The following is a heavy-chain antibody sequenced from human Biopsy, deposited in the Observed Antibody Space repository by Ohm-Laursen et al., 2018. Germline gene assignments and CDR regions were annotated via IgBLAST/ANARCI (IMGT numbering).Heavy chain of an antibody. CDR1: GFTFTQFF. Sequence: ASVKVSCKSSGFTFTQFFIHWIRQAPGQGLVWMGVVKASDGTKRYAHEFQGRVTMTRDTSTNTAYVELSSLTYEDTATYYCPREADYNFVIDSPGDHWGQGTPVTASS. J-gene: IGHJ5*02. CDR3: PREADYNFVIDSPGDH. V-gene: IGHV1-46*01. CDR2: VKASDGTK. D-gene: IGHD5-24*01.